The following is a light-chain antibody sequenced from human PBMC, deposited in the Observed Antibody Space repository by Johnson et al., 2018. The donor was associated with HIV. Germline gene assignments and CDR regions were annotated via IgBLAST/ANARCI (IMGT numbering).Light chain of an antibody. CDR3: GTWDSSLGAHYV. CDR2: ETN. CDR1: SSNIGNNY. V-gene: IGLV1-51*02. Sequence: QSVLTQPPSVSAAPGQKVTISCSGSSSNIGNNYVSWYQQLPGTAPKHLIYETNKRPSGIPDRFSASKSGTSATMDITGLQTGDEADYYCGTWDSSLGAHYVFGTGTKVTVL. J-gene: IGLJ1*01.